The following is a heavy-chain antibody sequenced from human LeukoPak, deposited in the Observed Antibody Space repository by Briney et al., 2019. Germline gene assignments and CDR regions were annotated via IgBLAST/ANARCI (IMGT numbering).Heavy chain of an antibody. CDR2: INPNSGGT. Sequence: ASVKVSCKASGYTFTDYYMHWVRQAPGQGLEWMGWINPNSGGTNYAQKFQGRVTMTRDTSISTAYMELSRLRSDDTAVYYCARGGSDYDSGGQVGGDFGYWGQGTLVTVSS. CDR3: ARGGSDYDSGGQVGGDFGY. V-gene: IGHV1-2*02. J-gene: IGHJ4*02. D-gene: IGHD3-22*01. CDR1: GYTFTDYY.